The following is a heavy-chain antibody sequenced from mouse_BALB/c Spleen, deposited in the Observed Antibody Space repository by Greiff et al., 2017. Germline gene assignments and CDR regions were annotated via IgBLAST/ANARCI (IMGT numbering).Heavy chain of an antibody. J-gene: IGHJ3*01. V-gene: IGHV2-9*02. CDR1: GFSLTSYG. D-gene: IGHD2-4*01. CDR3: ARAHYDQGGFAY. Sequence: VKLMESGPGLVAPSQSLSITCTVSGFSLTSYGVHWVRQPPGKGLEWLGVIWAGGSTNYNSALMSRLSISKDNSKSQVFLKMNSLQTDDTAMYYCARAHYDQGGFAYWGQGTLVTVSA. CDR2: IWAGGST.